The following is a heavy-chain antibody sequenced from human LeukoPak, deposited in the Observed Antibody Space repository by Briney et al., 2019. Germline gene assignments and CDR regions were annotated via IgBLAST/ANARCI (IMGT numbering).Heavy chain of an antibody. D-gene: IGHD3-3*01. J-gene: IGHJ5*02. Sequence: ASVKVSCKASGYTFTGYYMHWVRQAPGQGLEWMGRINPNSGGTNYAQKFQGRVTMTRDTSISTAYMELSRLRSVDTAVYYCARTYYDFWSGYYTDWFDPWGQGTLVTVSS. CDR1: GYTFTGYY. CDR2: INPNSGGT. V-gene: IGHV1-2*06. CDR3: ARTYYDFWSGYYTDWFDP.